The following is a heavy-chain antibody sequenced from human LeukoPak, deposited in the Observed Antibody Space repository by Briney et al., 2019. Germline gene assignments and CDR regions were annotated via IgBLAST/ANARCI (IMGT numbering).Heavy chain of an antibody. D-gene: IGHD2-2*01. CDR3: AKDPRYCSSTSCYYGGYFDY. CDR2: ISGSGGST. CDR1: GFTFSNAW. J-gene: IGHJ4*02. Sequence: GGSLRLSCAASGFTFSNAWMSWVRQAPGKGLEWVSAISGSGGSTYYADSVKGRFTISRDNSKNTLYLQMNSLRAEDTAVYYCAKDPRYCSSTSCYYGGYFDYWGQGTLVTVSS. V-gene: IGHV3-23*01.